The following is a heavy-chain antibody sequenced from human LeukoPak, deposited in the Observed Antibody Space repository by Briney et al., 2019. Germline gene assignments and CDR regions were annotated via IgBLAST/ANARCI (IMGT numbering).Heavy chain of an antibody. V-gene: IGHV3-23*01. CDR1: GFTFSSYA. CDR3: AKVSAEWELHPFDY. D-gene: IGHD1-26*01. Sequence: GGSLRLSCAASGFTFSSYAMSWVRQAPGKGLEWVSAISGSGGSTYYADSVKGRFTISRDNSKNTLYLQMNSPRAEDTAVYYCAKVSAEWELHPFDYWGQGTLVTVSS. J-gene: IGHJ4*02. CDR2: ISGSGGST.